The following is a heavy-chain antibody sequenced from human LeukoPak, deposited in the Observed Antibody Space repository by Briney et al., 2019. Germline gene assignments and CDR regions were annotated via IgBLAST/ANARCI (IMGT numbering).Heavy chain of an antibody. CDR3: AKGEYQLLYGDC. J-gene: IGHJ4*02. Sequence: GGSLRLSCAASGFTFSSYAMSWVRQAPGKGLEWVSAISGSGGSTYYADSVEGRFTISRDNSKNTLYLQMNSLRAEDTAVYYCAKGEYQLLYGDCWGQGTLVTVSS. CDR1: GFTFSSYA. D-gene: IGHD2-2*02. CDR2: ISGSGGST. V-gene: IGHV3-23*01.